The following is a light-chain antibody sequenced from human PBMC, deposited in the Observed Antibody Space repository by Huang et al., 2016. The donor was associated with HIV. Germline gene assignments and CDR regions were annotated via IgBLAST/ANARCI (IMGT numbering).Light chain of an antibody. CDR2: DAS. CDR3: QQFNNYLT. J-gene: IGKJ5*01. CDR1: QGISSA. Sequence: AIQLTQSPSSLSASVGDRVTITCRASQGISSALARYQQKPGTAPQLLSYDASSLESGVPSRVSGSGSGTDVTLTISSLQHEDVATYYCQQFNNYLTFGQGTRLEIK. V-gene: IGKV1D-13*01.